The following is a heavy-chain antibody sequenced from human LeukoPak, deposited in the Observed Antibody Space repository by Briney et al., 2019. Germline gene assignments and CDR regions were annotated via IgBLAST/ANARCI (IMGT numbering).Heavy chain of an antibody. D-gene: IGHD3-22*01. Sequence: ASVKVSCKASGYTFTGYYMHWVRQAPGQGLEWMGWINPNSGGTNYAQKLQGRVTMTTDTSTSTAYMELRSLRSDDTAVYYCARDMLYYDSSGFSDYWGQGTLVTVSS. J-gene: IGHJ4*02. CDR1: GYTFTGYY. V-gene: IGHV1-2*02. CDR2: INPNSGGT. CDR3: ARDMLYYDSSGFSDY.